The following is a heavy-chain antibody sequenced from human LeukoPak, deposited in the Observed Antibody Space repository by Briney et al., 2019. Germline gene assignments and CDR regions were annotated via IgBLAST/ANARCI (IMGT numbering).Heavy chain of an antibody. CDR3: ARTHDYTPFDD. V-gene: IGHV4-34*01. CDR2: INHSGST. CDR1: GGSFSGYY. J-gene: IGHJ4*02. Sequence: SETLSLTCAVYGGSFSGYYWSWIRQPPGKGLEWIGEINHSGSTNYNPSLKSRVTISVDTSKNQFSLKLSSVTAADTAVYYCARTHDYTPFDDWGQGTLVTVSS. D-gene: IGHD4-11*01.